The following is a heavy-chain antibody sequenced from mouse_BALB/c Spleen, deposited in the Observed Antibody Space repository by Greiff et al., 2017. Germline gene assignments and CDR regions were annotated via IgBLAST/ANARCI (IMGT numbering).Heavy chain of an antibody. CDR2: IWAGGST. V-gene: IGHV2-9*02. Sequence: VKLMESGPGLVAPSQSLSITCTVSGFSLTSYGVHWVRQPPGKGLEWLGVIWAGGSTNYNSALMSRLSISKDNSKSQVFLKMNSLQTDDTAMYYCARDEGTTAPYYYAMDYWGQGTSVTVSS. D-gene: IGHD1-2*01. CDR1: GFSLTSYG. J-gene: IGHJ4*01. CDR3: ARDEGTTAPYYYAMDY.